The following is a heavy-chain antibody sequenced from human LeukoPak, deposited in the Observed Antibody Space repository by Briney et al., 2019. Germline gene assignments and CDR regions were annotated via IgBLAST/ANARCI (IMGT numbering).Heavy chain of an antibody. CDR3: AKDRPNYYGSNGHYYKLNGDC. Sequence: GGSLRLSCAASGFTFSSYAMSWVRQAPGEGVEWVSSITSSSAATYYAGSVKGRFNISRDHSDNTMYLQMNSLRGEDTAVYYCAKDRPNYYGSNGHYYKLNGDCWGQGTLVTVSS. J-gene: IGHJ4*02. CDR1: GFTFSSYA. V-gene: IGHV3-23*01. D-gene: IGHD3-22*01. CDR2: ITSSSAAT.